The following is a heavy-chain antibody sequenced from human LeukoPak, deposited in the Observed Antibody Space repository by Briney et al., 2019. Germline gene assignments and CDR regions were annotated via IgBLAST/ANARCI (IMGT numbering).Heavy chain of an antibody. CDR3: ARVSVSYGYFDY. J-gene: IGHJ4*02. V-gene: IGHV1-69*02. CDR1: GGTFSSYT. CDR2: IIPILGIA. Sequence: SVKVSCKASGGTFSSYTISWVRQAPGQGLEWMGRIIPILGIANYAQKFQGRVTITADKSTSTAYMELSSLRSEDTPVYYCARVSVSYGYFDYWGQGTLVTVSS. D-gene: IGHD5-18*01.